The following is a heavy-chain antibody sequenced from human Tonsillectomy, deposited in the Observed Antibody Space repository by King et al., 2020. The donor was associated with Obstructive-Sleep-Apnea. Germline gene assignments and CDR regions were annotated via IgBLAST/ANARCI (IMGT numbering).Heavy chain of an antibody. CDR2: IYYSGST. CDR1: GGSISSYY. J-gene: IGHJ6*02. V-gene: IGHV4-59*08. Sequence: VQLQESGPGLVKPSETLSLTCTVSGGSISSYYWSWIRQPPGKGLEWIGYIYYSGSTNYNPSLKSRVTISVDTSKNQFSLKLSSVTAADTAVYYCAGWTTVMGGYGMDVWGQGTTVTVSS. D-gene: IGHD4-11*01. CDR3: AGWTTVMGGYGMDV.